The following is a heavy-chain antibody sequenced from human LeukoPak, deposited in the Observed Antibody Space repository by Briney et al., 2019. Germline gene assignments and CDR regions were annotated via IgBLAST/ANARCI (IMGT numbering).Heavy chain of an antibody. D-gene: IGHD3-3*01. CDR1: GGSISSYY. CDR2: IYYSGST. J-gene: IGHJ5*02. V-gene: IGHV4-59*08. CDR3: ARRYYDFWSGYSTNWFDP. Sequence: SETLSLTCTVSGGSISSYYWSWIRQPPGKGLEWIGYIYYSGSTNYNPPLKSRVTISVDTSKNQFSLKLSSVTTADTAVYYCARRYYDFWSGYSTNWFDPWGQGTLVTVSS.